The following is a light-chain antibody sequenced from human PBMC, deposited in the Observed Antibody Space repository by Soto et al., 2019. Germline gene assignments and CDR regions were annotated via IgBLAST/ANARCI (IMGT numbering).Light chain of an antibody. CDR1: QTISSW. Sequence: DIQMTQSPSTLSGSGGDRVTITCRASQTISSWVAWYQQKPAKAPKLLIYKASTLKSGVPSRCGGGGSGTAFTLTISSLQPDDFAAYYCQHYSSYSEAFGQGTKVELK. J-gene: IGKJ1*01. CDR2: KAS. CDR3: QHYSSYSEA. V-gene: IGKV1-5*03.